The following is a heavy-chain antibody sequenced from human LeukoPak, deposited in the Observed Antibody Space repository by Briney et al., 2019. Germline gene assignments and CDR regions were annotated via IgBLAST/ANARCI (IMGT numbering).Heavy chain of an antibody. Sequence: SETLSLTRTVSGGSISSYYWSWIRQPPGKGLEWIGYIYYSGSTNYNPSLKSRVTISVDTSKNQFSLKLSSVTAADTAVYYCASFLYGDPILEYWGQGTLVTVSS. CDR3: ASFLYGDPILEY. D-gene: IGHD4-17*01. CDR1: GGSISSYY. J-gene: IGHJ4*02. V-gene: IGHV4-59*12. CDR2: IYYSGST.